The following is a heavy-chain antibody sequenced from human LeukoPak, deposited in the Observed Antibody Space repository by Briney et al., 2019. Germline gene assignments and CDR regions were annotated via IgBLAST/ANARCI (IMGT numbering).Heavy chain of an antibody. V-gene: IGHV4-39*01. CDR2: INYSGNT. Sequence: SETLSLTCTVSGDSISSNSYYWVWVRQPPGKGLRWIGSINYSGNTYYSSSLKSRVTISVDTSKNQFSLKLSSVTAADTAMYSCARLVTTSADGNYFDYWGQGTLVTVSS. D-gene: IGHD4-11*01. CDR3: ARLVTTSADGNYFDY. CDR1: GDSISSNSYY. J-gene: IGHJ4*02.